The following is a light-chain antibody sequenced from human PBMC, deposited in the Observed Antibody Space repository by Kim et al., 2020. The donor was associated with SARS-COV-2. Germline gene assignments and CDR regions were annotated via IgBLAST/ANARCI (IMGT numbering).Light chain of an antibody. V-gene: IGLV1-51*01. Sequence: QKVTISCSGSSSNNGNNYVSWYQQLPGTAPKLLIYDNNKRPSGIPDRFSGSKSGTSATLGITGLQTGDEADYYCGTWDSSLSAGVFGGGTKLTVL. CDR1: SSNNGNNY. J-gene: IGLJ3*02. CDR3: GTWDSSLSAGV. CDR2: DNN.